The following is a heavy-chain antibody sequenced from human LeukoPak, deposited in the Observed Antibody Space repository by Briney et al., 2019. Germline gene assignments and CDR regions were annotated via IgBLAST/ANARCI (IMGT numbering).Heavy chain of an antibody. V-gene: IGHV3-23*01. J-gene: IGHJ4*02. CDR2: ISGSGGST. Sequence: GGSLRLSCAASGFTFSSYAMSWVRQAPGKGLEWVSAISGSGGSTYYADSVKGRFTISRDNSKNTLYLQMNSLRAEDTAVYYCAKDVRVTEPKWLRLYYWGQGTLVTVSS. D-gene: IGHD5-12*01. CDR1: GFTFSSYA. CDR3: AKDVRVTEPKWLRLYY.